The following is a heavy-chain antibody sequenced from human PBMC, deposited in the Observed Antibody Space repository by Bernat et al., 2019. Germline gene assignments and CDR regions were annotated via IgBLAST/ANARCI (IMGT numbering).Heavy chain of an antibody. CDR2: INHSGST. J-gene: IGHJ4*02. Sequence: QVQLQQWGAGLLKSSETLSLTCAVYGGSFSGYYWSWIRQPPGKGLEWIGEINHSGSTNYNPSLKSRVTISVDTSKNQFSLKLSSVTAADTAVYYCARGGFFDYWGQGTLVTVSS. V-gene: IGHV4-34*01. D-gene: IGHD3-10*01. CDR1: GGSFSGYY. CDR3: ARGGFFDY.